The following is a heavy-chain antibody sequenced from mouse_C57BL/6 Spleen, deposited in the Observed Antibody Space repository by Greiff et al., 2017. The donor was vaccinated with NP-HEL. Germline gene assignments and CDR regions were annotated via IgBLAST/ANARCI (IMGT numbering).Heavy chain of an antibody. J-gene: IGHJ4*01. CDR1: GYSITSGYY. Sequence: EVQLQQSGPGLVKPSPSLSLTCSVTGYSITSGYYWNWIRQFPGNKLEWMGYISYDGSNNYNPSLKNRISFTRDTSKNQFFLKLNSVTTEDTATYYCARDLEPYYAMDDWGQGTSVTVAS. V-gene: IGHV3-6*01. CDR2: ISYDGSN. CDR3: ARDLEPYYAMDD.